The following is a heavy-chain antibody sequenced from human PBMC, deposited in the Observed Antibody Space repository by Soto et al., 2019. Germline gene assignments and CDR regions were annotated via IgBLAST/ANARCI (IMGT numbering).Heavy chain of an antibody. D-gene: IGHD2-2*01. Sequence: GGSLRLSCAASGFTFRIYGIHWVRQAPGKGLEWVALIWFDGSKKYYVDSVKGRFAVSRDNSKNTLYLQMNSLRVEDTAVYYCARDRLVPYGYGMDVWGQGTTVTVSS. CDR1: GFTFRIYG. CDR3: ARDRLVPYGYGMDV. V-gene: IGHV3-33*01. J-gene: IGHJ6*02. CDR2: IWFDGSKK.